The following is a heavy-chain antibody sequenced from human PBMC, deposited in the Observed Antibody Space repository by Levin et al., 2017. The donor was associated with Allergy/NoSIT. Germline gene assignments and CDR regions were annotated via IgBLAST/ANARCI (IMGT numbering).Heavy chain of an antibody. J-gene: IGHJ4*02. CDR3: ARGGSGYPFDY. CDR1: GGSVSRGSYY. Sequence: SETLSLTCTVSGGSVSRGSYYWSWIRQPPGTGLEWIGYIYYTGNTNYNPSLKSRVTISADTSKNQFSLILNSVTAAETAVYYCARGGSGYPFDYWGQGTLVTVTS. V-gene: IGHV4-61*01. CDR2: IYYTGNT. D-gene: IGHD3-22*01.